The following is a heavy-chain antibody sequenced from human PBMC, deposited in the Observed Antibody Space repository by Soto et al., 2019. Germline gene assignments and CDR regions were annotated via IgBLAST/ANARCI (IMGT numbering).Heavy chain of an antibody. Sequence: EVQLLESGGGLVQPGGSLRLSCAASGFTFSSYAMSWVRQAPGKGLEWVSAISGSGGCTYYADSVKGRFTISRDNSKNPLYLQMNSLRAEDTAVYYCAKHTRITIFGVVTEDYFDYWGQGTLVTVSS. J-gene: IGHJ4*02. CDR1: GFTFSSYA. D-gene: IGHD3-3*01. CDR2: ISGSGGCT. V-gene: IGHV3-23*01. CDR3: AKHTRITIFGVVTEDYFDY.